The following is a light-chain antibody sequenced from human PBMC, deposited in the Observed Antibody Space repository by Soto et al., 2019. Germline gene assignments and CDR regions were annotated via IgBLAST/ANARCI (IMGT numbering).Light chain of an antibody. J-gene: IGLJ1*01. V-gene: IGLV1-40*01. CDR2: GNI. CDR3: QSYDSSLTAYV. CDR1: SSNIGACYY. Sequence: QSVLTQPPSVSGAPGQRVTISCTGSSSNIGACYYVHWYQQLPGAAPKLLIYGNINRPSGVPNRFSGSKSGTSASLAITELQAEDEADYYCQSYDSSLTAYVFGAGTKLTVL.